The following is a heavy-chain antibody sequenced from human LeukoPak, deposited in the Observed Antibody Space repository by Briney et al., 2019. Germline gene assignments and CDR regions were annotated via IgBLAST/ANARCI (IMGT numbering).Heavy chain of an antibody. CDR1: GYSFTSYW. J-gene: IGHJ4*02. CDR2: IYPGDSDT. D-gene: IGHD2-15*01. V-gene: IGHV5-51*01. CDR3: ARHYCSGGSCYSSHFDY. Sequence: GESLKISCKGSGYSFTSYWIGWVRQMPGKGLEWMGIIYPGDSDTRYSPSFQGQVTISADKSISTAYLQWSSLKASDTAMYYCARHYCSGGSCYSSHFDYWGQGTLVTVSP.